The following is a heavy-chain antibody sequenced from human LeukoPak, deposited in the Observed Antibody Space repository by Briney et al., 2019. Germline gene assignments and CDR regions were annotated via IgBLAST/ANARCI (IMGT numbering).Heavy chain of an antibody. D-gene: IGHD5-18*01. CDR1: GFTFSSYA. V-gene: IGHV3-30*04. CDR3: ARGYLVDTAADY. J-gene: IGHJ4*02. CDR2: ISYDGSNK. Sequence: TGGSLRLSCAASGFTFSSYAMHWVRQAPGKGLEWVAVISYDGSNKYYADSVKGRFTISRDNSKHTLYLQMNSLRAEDTAVYYCARGYLVDTAADYWGRGTLVTVSS.